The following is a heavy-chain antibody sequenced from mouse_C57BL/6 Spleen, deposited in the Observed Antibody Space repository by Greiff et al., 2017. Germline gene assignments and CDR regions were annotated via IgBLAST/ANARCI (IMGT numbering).Heavy chain of an antibody. J-gene: IGHJ2*01. CDR2: IDPETGGT. CDR1: GYTFTDYE. CDR3: TRSTTVVAFDY. Sequence: QVQLQQSGAELVRPGASVTLSCKASGYTFTDYEMHWVKQTPVHGLEWIGAIDPETGGTAYNQKFKGKAILTADKSSSTAYMELRGLTSEDSAVYYCTRSTTVVAFDYWGQGTTLTVSS. V-gene: IGHV1-15*01. D-gene: IGHD1-1*01.